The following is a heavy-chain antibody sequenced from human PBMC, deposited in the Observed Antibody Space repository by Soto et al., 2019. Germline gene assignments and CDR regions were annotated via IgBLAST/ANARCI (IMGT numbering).Heavy chain of an antibody. CDR2: INHSGST. D-gene: IGHD1-26*01. CDR1: GGSFSGYY. J-gene: IGHJ3*02. CDR3: TRRGRSGSYRRNDAFDI. Sequence: QVQLQQWGAGLLKPSETLSLTCAVYGGSFSGYYWSWIRQPPGKGLEWIGEINHSGSTNYNPSLKSRVTISVDTSKNQFSLKLSSVTAAYTAVYYCTRRGRSGSYRRNDAFDIWGQGTMVTVSS. V-gene: IGHV4-34*01.